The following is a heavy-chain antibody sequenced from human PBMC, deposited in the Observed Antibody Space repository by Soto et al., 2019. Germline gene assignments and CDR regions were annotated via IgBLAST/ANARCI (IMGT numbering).Heavy chain of an antibody. V-gene: IGHV3-33*03. CDR2: IWYDGGKK. J-gene: IGHJ4*02. CDR1: GFTFSSFA. Sequence: QVQLVESGGGVVQPGKSLRLSCAASGFTFSSFAMHWVRQAPGKGLEWVAIIWYDGGKKSYADSVEGRFTVSRDNSRNTLYLKMDSLTAEDTGVYYWATEILFSGSSYLGQFNWCQVTLVTVSS. D-gene: IGHD3-22*01. CDR3: ATEILFSGSSYLGQFN.